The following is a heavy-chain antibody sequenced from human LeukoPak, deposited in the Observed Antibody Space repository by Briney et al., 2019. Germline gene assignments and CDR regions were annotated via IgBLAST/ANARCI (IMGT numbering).Heavy chain of an antibody. CDR1: GFTFSSYA. D-gene: IGHD3-10*01. J-gene: IGHJ4*02. V-gene: IGHV3-30*04. CDR2: ISYDGGNK. CDR3: AKSSAYGSGSYFDY. Sequence: GGSLRLSCAASGFTFSSYAMHWVRQAPGKGLEWVAVISYDGGNKYYADSVKGRFTISRDNSKNTLYLQMNSLRAGDTAVYYCAKSSAYGSGSYFDYWGQGTLVTVSS.